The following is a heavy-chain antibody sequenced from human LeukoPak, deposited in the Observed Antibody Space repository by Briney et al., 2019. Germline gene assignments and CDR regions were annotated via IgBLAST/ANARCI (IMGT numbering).Heavy chain of an antibody. J-gene: IGHJ5*02. Sequence: GASVQVSFKSSRYILPGYYLHWVRQAPGQGLEWMGWINPHRGATNYAQKFQGRLILTRDTSISAAYVEVGGLSSDDTALYYLSREFLPGANNSFDPWGQGNLVTVSS. D-gene: IGHD3-10*01. V-gene: IGHV1-2*02. CDR3: SREFLPGANNSFDP. CDR2: INPHRGAT. CDR1: RYILPGYY.